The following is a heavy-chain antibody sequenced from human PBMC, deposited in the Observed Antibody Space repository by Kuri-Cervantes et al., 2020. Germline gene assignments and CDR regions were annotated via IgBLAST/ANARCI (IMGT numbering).Heavy chain of an antibody. CDR1: GFTFSSYA. V-gene: IGHV3-30-3*01. CDR3: VNFGHPFPSSTTVARDY. D-gene: IGHD4-17*01. CDR2: ISYDGSNK. Sequence: GGSLRLSCAASGFTFSSYAMHWVRQAPGKGLEWVAVISYDGSNKYYADSVKGRFTIPRDNSKNTLYLQMNSLRAEDTAVYYCVNFGHPFPSSTTVARDYWGQGTLVTVSS. J-gene: IGHJ4*02.